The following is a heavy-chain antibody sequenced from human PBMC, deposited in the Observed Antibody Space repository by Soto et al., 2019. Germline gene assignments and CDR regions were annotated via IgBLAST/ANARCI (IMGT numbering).Heavy chain of an antibody. Sequence: GGSLRLSCAASGFTFSSYAMSWVRQAPGKGLEWVSAISGSGGSTYYADSVKGRFTISRDNSKNTLYLQMNSLRAEDTAVYYCAKEGWSFTIFGVVIIGGFDYWGQGTLVTVSS. CDR2: ISGSGGST. CDR3: AKEGWSFTIFGVVIIGGFDY. J-gene: IGHJ4*02. CDR1: GFTFSSYA. D-gene: IGHD3-3*01. V-gene: IGHV3-23*01.